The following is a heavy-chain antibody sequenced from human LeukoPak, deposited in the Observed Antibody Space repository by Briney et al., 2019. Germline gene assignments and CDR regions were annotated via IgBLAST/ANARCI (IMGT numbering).Heavy chain of an antibody. CDR2: ISSSGNTI. V-gene: IGHV3-11*04. CDR3: ARDRVFYYYMDV. Sequence: GGSLRLSCAASGFTFSDYYMSWIRQAPGKGLEWVSYISSSGNTIYYADSVKGRFTISRDNAKNSLYLQMNSLRAEDTAVYYCARDRVFYYYMDVWGKGTTVTISS. J-gene: IGHJ6*03. CDR1: GFTFSDYY. D-gene: IGHD3-10*01.